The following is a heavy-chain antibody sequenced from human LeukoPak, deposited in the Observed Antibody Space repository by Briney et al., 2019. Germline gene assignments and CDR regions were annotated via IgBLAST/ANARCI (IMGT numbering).Heavy chain of an antibody. CDR3: ARHETGVSLDY. D-gene: IGHD3-10*01. Sequence: WIRQPPGKGLEWIGSIYYSGSTYYNPSLKSRVTISVDTSKNQFSLKLSSVTAADTAVYYCARHETGVSLDYWGQGTLVTVSS. J-gene: IGHJ4*02. V-gene: IGHV4-39*01. CDR2: IYYSGST.